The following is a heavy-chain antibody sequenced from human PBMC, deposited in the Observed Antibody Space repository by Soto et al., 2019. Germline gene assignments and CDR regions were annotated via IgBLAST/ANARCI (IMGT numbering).Heavy chain of an antibody. CDR2: INAASTDT. Sequence: GGSLRLSCAASGFTFSTYAMSWLRQVPGKGLEWLSAINAASTDTYHADSVRGRFTISRDNSKSTLYLQMNSLRAEDTALYYCAKGYSSTARFDFWGQGTLVTVSS. D-gene: IGHD2-2*01. J-gene: IGHJ4*02. CDR1: GFTFSTYA. CDR3: AKGYSSTARFDF. V-gene: IGHV3-23*01.